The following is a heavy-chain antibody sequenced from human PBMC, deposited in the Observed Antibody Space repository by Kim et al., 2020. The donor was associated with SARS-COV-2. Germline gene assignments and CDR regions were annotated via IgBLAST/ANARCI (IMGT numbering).Heavy chain of an antibody. D-gene: IGHD6-13*01. CDR2: INAGNGNT. Sequence: ASVKVSCKASGYTFTSYAMHWVRQAPGQRLEWMGWINAGNGNTKYSQKFQGRVTITRDTSASTAYMELSSLRSEDTAVYYCARGRGSSSWYGYWFDPWGQGTLVTVSS. J-gene: IGHJ5*02. CDR3: ARGRGSSSWYGYWFDP. CDR1: GYTFTSYA. V-gene: IGHV1-3*01.